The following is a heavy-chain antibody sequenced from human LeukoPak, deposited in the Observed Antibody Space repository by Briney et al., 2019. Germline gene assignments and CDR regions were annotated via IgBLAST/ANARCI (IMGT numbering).Heavy chain of an antibody. Sequence: SETLSLTCTVSGGSISSSSYYWGWIRQPPGKGLEWIGEINHSGSTNYNPSLKSRVTISVDTSKNQFSLKLSSVTAADTAVYYCARSVDDSSGWYYFDYWGQGTLVTVSS. CDR3: ARSVDDSSGWYYFDY. V-gene: IGHV4-39*07. CDR2: INHSGST. D-gene: IGHD6-19*01. J-gene: IGHJ4*02. CDR1: GGSISSSSYY.